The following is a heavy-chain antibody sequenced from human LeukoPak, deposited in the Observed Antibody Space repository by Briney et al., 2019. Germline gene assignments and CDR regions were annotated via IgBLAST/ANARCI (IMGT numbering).Heavy chain of an antibody. J-gene: IGHJ3*01. CDR1: GFTFDDYA. D-gene: IGHD6-19*01. Sequence: GVALRHSCVASGFTFDDYAIHWVRQAPGKGLEWVSGVSWNSGNIGYADSVKGRFTISRDNAKNSLYLQMNSLRPEDTAFYYCAKETPYNSGWGGYALDVWGLGTMVTVSS. CDR2: VSWNSGNI. V-gene: IGHV3-9*01. CDR3: AKETPYNSGWGGYALDV.